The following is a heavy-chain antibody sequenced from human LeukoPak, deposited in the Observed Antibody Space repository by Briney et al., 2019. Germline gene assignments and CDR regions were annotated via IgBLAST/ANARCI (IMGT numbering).Heavy chain of an antibody. CDR1: GGSFSGYY. D-gene: IGHD3-10*01. Sequence: SETLSLTCAVYGGSFSGYYWSWIRQPPGKGLEWIGEINHSGSTNYNPSLKSRVTISVDTSKNQFSLKLSSVTAADTAVYYCAREYYYGQNDYWGRGTLVTVSS. CDR2: INHSGST. CDR3: AREYYYGQNDY. J-gene: IGHJ4*02. V-gene: IGHV4-34*01.